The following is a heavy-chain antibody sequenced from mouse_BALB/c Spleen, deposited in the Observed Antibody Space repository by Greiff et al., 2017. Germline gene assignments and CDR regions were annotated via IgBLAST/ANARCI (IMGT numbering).Heavy chain of an antibody. V-gene: IGHV7-3*02. CDR2: IRNKANGYTT. D-gene: IGHD2-10*02. Sequence: EVQRVESGGGLVQPGGSLRLSCATSGFTFTDYYMSWVRQPPGKALEWLGFIRNKANGYTTEYSASVKGRFTISRDNSQSILYLQMNTLRAEDSATYYCARRGYGNYFDYWGQGTTLTVSS. J-gene: IGHJ2*01. CDR3: ARRGYGNYFDY. CDR1: GFTFTDYY.